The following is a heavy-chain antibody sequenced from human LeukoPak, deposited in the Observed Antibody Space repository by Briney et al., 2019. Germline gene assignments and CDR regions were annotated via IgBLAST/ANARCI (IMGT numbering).Heavy chain of an antibody. J-gene: IGHJ4*02. D-gene: IGHD3-22*01. CDR2: VSNSGYT. CDR1: GGSISSSSSY. V-gene: IGHV4-61*01. Sequence: SETLSLTCTVSGGSISSSSSYWSWIRQPPGKGLEWVGYVSNSGYTNYNPSLKSRVTISIDTSKNQFSLTVTSVTAADTAVYYCAKSGSYYQDWGQGTLVTVSS. CDR3: AKSGSYYQD.